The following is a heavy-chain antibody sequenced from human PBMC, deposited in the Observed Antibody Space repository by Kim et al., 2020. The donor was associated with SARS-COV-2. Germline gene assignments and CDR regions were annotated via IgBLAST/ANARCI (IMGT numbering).Heavy chain of an antibody. CDR2: IYSGGST. Sequence: GGSLRLSCVVSGFTVSSNYMSWVRQAPGKGLEWVSVIYSGGSTYYADSVKGRSTISRDNSKNTLYLQMNSLRAEDTAVYYCASRTIVGTNYLDYWGQGTLVTVSS. D-gene: IGHD1-26*01. CDR1: GFTVSSNY. J-gene: IGHJ4*02. CDR3: ASRTIVGTNYLDY. V-gene: IGHV3-53*01.